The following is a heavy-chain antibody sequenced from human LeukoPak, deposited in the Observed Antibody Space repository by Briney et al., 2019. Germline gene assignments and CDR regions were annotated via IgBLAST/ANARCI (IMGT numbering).Heavy chain of an antibody. CDR2: IIPIFGTA. J-gene: IGHJ5*02. V-gene: IGHV1-69*05. CDR3: ARATALYDSSGYYNWFDP. Sequence: ASVKVSCKASGGTFISCAISWVRQAPGQGLEWMGGIIPIFGTANYAQKFQGRVTITTDESTSTAYMELSSLRSEDTAVYYCARATALYDSSGYYNWFDPWGQGTLVTVSS. D-gene: IGHD3-22*01. CDR1: GGTFISCA.